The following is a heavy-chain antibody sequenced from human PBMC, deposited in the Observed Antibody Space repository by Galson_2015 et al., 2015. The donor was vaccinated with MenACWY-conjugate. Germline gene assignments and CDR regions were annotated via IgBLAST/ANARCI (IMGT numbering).Heavy chain of an antibody. CDR1: GIPFRHYL. D-gene: IGHD1-26*01. J-gene: IGHJ4*02. V-gene: IGHV3-74*01. CDR3: ATAGSYLFDY. CDR2: IDPDGSAT. Sequence: LRLSCAPSGIPFRHYLMQWVRQAPGTRLEWGSRIDPDGSATDYAEYMRGRFTISRDDAKNTLFLQIHSLRVEDSAVYYCATAGSYLFDYWGQGALVTVPS.